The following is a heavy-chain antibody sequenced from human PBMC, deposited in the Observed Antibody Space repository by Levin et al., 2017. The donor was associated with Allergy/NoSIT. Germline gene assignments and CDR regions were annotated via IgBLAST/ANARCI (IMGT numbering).Heavy chain of an antibody. Sequence: GGSLRLSCAASGFTFSLYLMRWVRQTPDKRLEWVAEISFDGSSEDYADSVRGRFTISRDNSNNTLYLQMDSLKHEDTAVYFCVRFDRGVIPFDFWARGTLVTVSS. CDR2: ISFDGSSE. D-gene: IGHD3-9*01. V-gene: IGHV3-33*05. CDR3: VRFDRGVIPFDF. J-gene: IGHJ4*02. CDR1: GFTFSLYL.